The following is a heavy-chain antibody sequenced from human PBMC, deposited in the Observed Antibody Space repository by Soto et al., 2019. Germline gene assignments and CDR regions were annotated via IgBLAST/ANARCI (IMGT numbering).Heavy chain of an antibody. CDR3: ARDSSVAGTAFYYYGMDV. CDR2: ISYDGSNK. J-gene: IGHJ6*02. D-gene: IGHD6-19*01. V-gene: IGHV3-30-3*01. Sequence: QVQLVESGGGVVQPGRSLRLSCAASGFTFSSYAMHWVCQAPGKGLEWVAVISYDGSNKYYADSVKGRFTISRDNSKNTLYLQMNSLRAEDTAVYYCARDSSVAGTAFYYYGMDVWGQGTTVTVSS. CDR1: GFTFSSYA.